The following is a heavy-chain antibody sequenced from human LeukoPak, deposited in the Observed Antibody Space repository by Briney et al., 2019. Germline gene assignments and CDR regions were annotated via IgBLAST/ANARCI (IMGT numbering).Heavy chain of an antibody. CDR1: GFTFSSYA. J-gene: IGHJ5*02. D-gene: IGHD3-22*01. CDR2: ISGSGGST. V-gene: IGHV3-23*01. Sequence: GGSLRLSCAASGFTFSSYAMSWVRQAPGKGLEWVSAISGSGGSTYYADSVKGRFTISRDNSKNTLYLQMNSLRAEDTAVYYCAKLQGGYSIGGDWFDPWGQGTLVTVSS. CDR3: AKLQGGYSIGGDWFDP.